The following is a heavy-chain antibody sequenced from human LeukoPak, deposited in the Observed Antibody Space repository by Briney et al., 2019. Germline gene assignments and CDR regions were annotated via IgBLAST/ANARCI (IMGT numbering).Heavy chain of an antibody. CDR1: GGSFSGYY. D-gene: IGHD3-3*01. V-gene: IGHV4-34*01. Sequence: SETLSLTCAVYGGSFSGYYWSWISQPPGKGLEWIGENNHSGSTNYNPSLKSRVTISVDTSKNQFSLKLSSVTAADTAVYYCARGRKIFGVVIMVDPWGQGTLVTVSS. CDR3: ARGRKIFGVVIMVDP. CDR2: NNHSGST. J-gene: IGHJ5*02.